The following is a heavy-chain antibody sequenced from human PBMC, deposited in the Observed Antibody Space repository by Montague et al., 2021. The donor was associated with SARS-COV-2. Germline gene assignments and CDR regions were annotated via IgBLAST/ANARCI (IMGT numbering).Heavy chain of an antibody. J-gene: IGHJ6*02. V-gene: IGHV4-4*02. CDR1: GDSISKDNW. CDR3: QTAGYCAGNSCPSRYYSYVMAF. D-gene: IGHD2-15*01. CDR2: NYHSGET. Sequence: SETLSLTCTVSGDSISKDNWWSWVRQAPGKGLEWLAENYHSGETNYNPSLKSRVTISVDKSKKQFSLKLASVTAADTALYYCQTAGYCAGNSCPSRYYSYVMAFWGQGTTVLVSS.